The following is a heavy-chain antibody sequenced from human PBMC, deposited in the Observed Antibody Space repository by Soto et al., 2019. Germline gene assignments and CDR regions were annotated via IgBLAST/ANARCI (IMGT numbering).Heavy chain of an antibody. D-gene: IGHD2-21*02. CDR1: GGSISSYY. V-gene: IGHV4-59*08. CDR2: IYYSGST. Sequence: SETLSLTCTVSGGSISSYYWSWIRQPPGKGLEWIGYIYYSGSTNYNPSLKSRVTISVDTSKNQFSLKLTSVTAAETAVYYCVRTARQGAVAPHWFDRWGQGTQVTV. CDR3: VRTARQGAVAPHWFDR. J-gene: IGHJ5*02.